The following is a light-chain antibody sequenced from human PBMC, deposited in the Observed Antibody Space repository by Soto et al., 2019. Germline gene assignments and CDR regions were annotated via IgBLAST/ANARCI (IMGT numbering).Light chain of an antibody. CDR1: STDVGGYNY. Sequence: QSALTQPASVSGSPGQSITISCTGTSTDVGGYNYVSWYQQHPGKAPKLMIYEVSNRPSGVSNRFSGSKSGNTASLTISGLQAEDEADYYCNSRASSTTYVFGTGTKLTVL. J-gene: IGLJ1*01. CDR2: EVS. CDR3: NSRASSTTYV. V-gene: IGLV2-14*01.